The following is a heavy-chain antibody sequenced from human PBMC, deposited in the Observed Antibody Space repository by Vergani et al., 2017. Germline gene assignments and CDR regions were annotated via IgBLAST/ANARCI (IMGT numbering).Heavy chain of an antibody. D-gene: IGHD3-9*01. CDR1: GFTFSSYE. CDR3: ARNPDDIPLSS. J-gene: IGHJ4*02. CDR2: ISSSCSTI. Sequence: EVQLVESGGGLVKPGGSLRLSCAASGFTFSSYEMNWVRQAPGKGLEWVSYISSSCSTIYYADSVKGRFPIYRDNAKNSLYLQMNSLRAEDTAFYYCARNPDDIPLSSWGQGTLVTVSS. V-gene: IGHV3-48*03.